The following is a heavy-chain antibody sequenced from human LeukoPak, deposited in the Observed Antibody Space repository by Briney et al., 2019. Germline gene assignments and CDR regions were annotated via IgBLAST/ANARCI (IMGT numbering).Heavy chain of an antibody. V-gene: IGHV4-31*03. CDR3: ARTNYGDFLGLGS. J-gene: IGHJ5*01. D-gene: IGHD4-17*01. Sequence: PSQTLSLICTVSGDSVSSSGYFWTWIRQHPEKGLEWIGYITNSVSTSYNPSLKSRASISVDTTKNQFSLRLTSVTAADTAVYYCARTNYGDFLGLGSWGQGTQVTVSS. CDR1: GDSVSSSGYF. CDR2: ITNSVST.